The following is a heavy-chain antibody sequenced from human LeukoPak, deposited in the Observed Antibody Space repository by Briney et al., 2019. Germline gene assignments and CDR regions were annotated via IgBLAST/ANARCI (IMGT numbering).Heavy chain of an antibody. D-gene: IGHD1-7*01. CDR3: ARVDGQTTLDY. CDR2: IYHSGST. CDR1: GGSISSGGYY. J-gene: IGHJ4*02. Sequence: SETLSLTCTVSGGSISSGGYYWSWIRQPPGKGLEWIGYIYHSGSTYYNPSLKSRVTISVDRSKNQFSLKLSSVTAADTAVYYCARVDGQTTLDYWGQGTLVTVSS. V-gene: IGHV4-30-2*01.